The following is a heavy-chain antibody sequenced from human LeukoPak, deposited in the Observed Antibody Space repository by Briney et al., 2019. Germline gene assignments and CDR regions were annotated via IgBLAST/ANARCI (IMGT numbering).Heavy chain of an antibody. V-gene: IGHV6-1*01. J-gene: IGHJ6*03. CDR3: ARDPYCGGDCYHYYYYYMDV. Sequence: SQTLSLTCAISGDSVSSNSAAWNWIRQSPSRSLEWLGRTYYRSKWYNDYTVSVKSRITINPDTSKNQFSLQLNSVTPEDTAVYYCARDPYCGGDCYHYYYYYMDVWGKGTTVTVSS. CDR2: TYYRSKWYN. D-gene: IGHD2-21*01. CDR1: GDSVSSNSAA.